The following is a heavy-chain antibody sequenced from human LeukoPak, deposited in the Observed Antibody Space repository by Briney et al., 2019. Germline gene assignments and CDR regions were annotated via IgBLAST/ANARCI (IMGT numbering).Heavy chain of an antibody. CDR1: GFTVSSNY. CDR3: ARDKASAVVPAATFDY. J-gene: IGHJ4*02. Sequence: GGSLRLSCAASGFTVSSNYMNWVRQAPGKGLEWVSYISSSDSTIHYADSVKGRFTISRDNAKNSLYLQMNSLRAEDTAVYYCARDKASAVVPAATFDYWGQGTLVTVSS. CDR2: ISSSDSTI. V-gene: IGHV3-48*03. D-gene: IGHD2-2*01.